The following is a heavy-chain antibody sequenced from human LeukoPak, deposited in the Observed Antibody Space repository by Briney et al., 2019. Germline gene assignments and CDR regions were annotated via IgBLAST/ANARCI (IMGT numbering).Heavy chain of an antibody. D-gene: IGHD3-3*01. CDR2: IKSKSDGETT. Sequence: GGSLRLSCAASGFTFSNAWMSWVRQAPGKGLEWVGRIKSKSDGETTDYAAPVKGRFTISRDDSKNTLYLQMNNLKTEDTALYYCTTDSDDFDYWGQGTLVTVSS. CDR1: GFTFSNAW. V-gene: IGHV3-15*01. J-gene: IGHJ4*02. CDR3: TTDSDDFDY.